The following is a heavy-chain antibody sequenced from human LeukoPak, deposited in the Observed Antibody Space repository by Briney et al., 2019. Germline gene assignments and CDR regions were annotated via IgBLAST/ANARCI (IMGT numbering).Heavy chain of an antibody. CDR3: CRGTRLASAVGLDA. V-gene: IGHV4-4*07. J-gene: IGHJ6*02. Sequence: SETLSLTCNVFGGSISCYHWSWIRQPAGKGLEGIGRLYGSATIKYNPSLRSRLSLSGDTSKNQFFLKLSSVTAADTAVYFCCRGTRLASAVGLDAWGQGTMVTVS. CDR2: LYGSATI. D-gene: IGHD5-12*01. CDR1: GGSISCYH.